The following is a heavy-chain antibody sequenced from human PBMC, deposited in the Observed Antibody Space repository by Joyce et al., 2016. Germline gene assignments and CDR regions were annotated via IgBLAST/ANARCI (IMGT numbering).Heavy chain of an antibody. CDR3: ASARGAMGFFDF. J-gene: IGHJ4*02. CDR1: GFSDTSNY. D-gene: IGHD3-16*01. Sequence: EVQLVESGGGLIKHGGSLRLSCAVSGFSDTSNYMSWVRQTPGKGLESVARSYIGMTDHTDSVKVRFTISSDNSKNTLDLQMNSLRAEDTALYYCASARGAMGFFDFWGQGTLVTVSS. CDR2: SYIGMT. V-gene: IGHV3-53*01.